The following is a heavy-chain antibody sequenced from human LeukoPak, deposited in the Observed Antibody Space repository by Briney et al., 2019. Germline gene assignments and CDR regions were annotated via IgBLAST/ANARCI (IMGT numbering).Heavy chain of an antibody. J-gene: IGHJ4*02. CDR2: ISYDGSNK. CDR1: GITFSSYG. V-gene: IGHV3-30*03. D-gene: IGHD3-10*01. CDR3: ASSYGSGSYYPYYFDY. Sequence: GRSLRLSCAVSGITFSSYGMHWVRQAPGKGLEWVAVISYDGSNKNYADSVKGRFTISRDNSKNTLNLQMNSLRAEDTAVYYCASSYGSGSYYPYYFDYWGQGTLVTVSS.